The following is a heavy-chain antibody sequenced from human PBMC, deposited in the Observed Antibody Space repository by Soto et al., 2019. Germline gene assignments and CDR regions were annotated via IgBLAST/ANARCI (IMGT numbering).Heavy chain of an antibody. Sequence: QLQLQESGSGLVKPSQTLSLTCAVSGGSISSGGYSWSWIRQPPGKGLEWIGYIYHSGSTYYNPSHKSRVTISVDRSKNQFSLKLSSVTAADTAVYYCARALLGRNEYYFDYWGQGTLVTVSS. CDR2: IYHSGST. V-gene: IGHV4-30-2*01. J-gene: IGHJ4*02. CDR1: GGSISSGGYS. CDR3: ARALLGRNEYYFDY. D-gene: IGHD1-1*01.